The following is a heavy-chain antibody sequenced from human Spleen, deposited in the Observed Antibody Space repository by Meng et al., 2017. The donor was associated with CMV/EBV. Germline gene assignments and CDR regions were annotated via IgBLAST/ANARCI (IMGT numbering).Heavy chain of an antibody. CDR3: ARTTVTTALGGGHY. Sequence: ASVKVSCKASGYTFTAHYFHWVRQAPGQGLEWMGWIHPHRGDTNYAQQFQGRVTMTTDTSTSTAYMELRSLRSDDTAVYYCARTTVTTALGGGHYWGQGTLVTVSS. J-gene: IGHJ4*02. CDR1: GYTFTAHY. D-gene: IGHD4-17*01. V-gene: IGHV1-2*02. CDR2: IHPHRGDT.